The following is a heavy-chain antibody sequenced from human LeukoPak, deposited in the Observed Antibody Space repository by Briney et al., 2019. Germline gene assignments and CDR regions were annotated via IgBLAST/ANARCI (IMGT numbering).Heavy chain of an antibody. CDR1: GGSISSYY. D-gene: IGHD2-15*01. CDR2: IYYSGST. CDR3: ARDGGSY. Sequence: SETLSLTCTVSGGSISSYYWSWIRQPPGKGLEWIGYIYYSGSTYYNPSLKSRVTISVDTSKNQFSLKLSSVTAADTAVYYCARDGGSYWGQGTLVTVSS. J-gene: IGHJ4*02. V-gene: IGHV4-59*12.